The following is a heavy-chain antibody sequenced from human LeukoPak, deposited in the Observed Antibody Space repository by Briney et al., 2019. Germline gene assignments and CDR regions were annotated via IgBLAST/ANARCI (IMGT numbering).Heavy chain of an antibody. CDR1: GFTFSDYY. CDR3: AREDNVVVPAAIRYYYYGMDV. V-gene: IGHV3-11*01. J-gene: IGHJ6*02. CDR2: ISSSGSTI. D-gene: IGHD2-2*02. Sequence: GGSLRLSCAASGFTFSDYYMSWIRQAPGKGLEWVSYISSSGSTIYYADSVKGRFTISRDNAKNSLYPQMNSLRAEDTAVYYCAREDNVVVPAAIRYYYYGMDVWGQGTTVTVSS.